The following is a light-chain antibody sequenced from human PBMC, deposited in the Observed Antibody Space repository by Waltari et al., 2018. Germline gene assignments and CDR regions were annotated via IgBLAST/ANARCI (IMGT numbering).Light chain of an antibody. Sequence: QLVVTQSPSASASLGASVKLTCTLSSGHSSNVIAWLQQQEEKGPRYVMKVNSDGSHSKGDEIPDRFSGSSSGAERYLTIYNLQSEDEADYYCQTGGHGTWVFGGGTKLTVL. J-gene: IGLJ3*02. CDR3: QTGGHGTWV. V-gene: IGLV4-69*01. CDR2: VNSDGSH. CDR1: SGHSSNV.